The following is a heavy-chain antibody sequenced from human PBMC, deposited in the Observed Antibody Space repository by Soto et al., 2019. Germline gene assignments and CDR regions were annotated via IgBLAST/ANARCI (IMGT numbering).Heavy chain of an antibody. CDR1: GGSFSGYY. J-gene: IGHJ6*02. V-gene: IGHV4-34*01. D-gene: IGHD2-21*01. Sequence: SETLSLTCAVYGGSFSGYYWSWIRQPPGKGLEWIGEINHSGSTNYNPSLKSRVTISVDTSKNQFSLKLSSVTAADTAVYYCAAGGGDGYYYYGMDVWGQGTTVTVSS. CDR2: INHSGST. CDR3: AAGGGDGYYYYGMDV.